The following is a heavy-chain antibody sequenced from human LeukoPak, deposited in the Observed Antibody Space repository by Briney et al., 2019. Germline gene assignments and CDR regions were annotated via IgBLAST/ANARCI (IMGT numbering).Heavy chain of an antibody. Sequence: GSLRFSCVASGFTFSSYGMSWIRQPPGKGLEWIGYIYYSGSTNYNPSLKSRVTISVDTSKNQFSLKLSSVTAADTAVYYCARQIGSMARTFDIWGQGTMVTVSS. V-gene: IGHV4-59*08. CDR3: ARQIGSMARTFDI. CDR2: IYYSGST. J-gene: IGHJ3*02. CDR1: GFTFSSYG. D-gene: IGHD3-10*01.